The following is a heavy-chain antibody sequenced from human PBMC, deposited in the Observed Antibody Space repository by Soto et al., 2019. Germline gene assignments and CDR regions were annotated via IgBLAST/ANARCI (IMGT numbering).Heavy chain of an antibody. D-gene: IGHD5-12*01. J-gene: IGHJ4*02. CDR3: ARGRSIQRWLQLPDDY. V-gene: IGHV4-34*01. Sequence: QVQLQQWGAGLLKPSETLSLTCDVYGGSFSAYYWSWIRQPPGKGLEWIGEINHSGSTNYNPSLRSRVTISVDASKKQFSRKLSSVTAADTAVYYCARGRSIQRWLQLPDDYWGQGTLVTVSS. CDR1: GGSFSAYY. CDR2: INHSGST.